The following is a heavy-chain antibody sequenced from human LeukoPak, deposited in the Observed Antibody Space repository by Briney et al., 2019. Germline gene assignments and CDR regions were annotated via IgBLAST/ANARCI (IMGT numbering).Heavy chain of an antibody. CDR1: GGSISSYY. D-gene: IGHD2-2*01. V-gene: IGHV4-4*07. CDR2: IYTSGST. Sequence: PSETLSLTCTVSGGSISSYYWSWIRQPAGKGLEWIGQIYTSGSTNYNPSLKSRVTMSVDTSKNQFSLKLSSVTAADTGVYYCARDIRNTRLLWYFDLWGRGTLVTVSS. J-gene: IGHJ2*01. CDR3: ARDIRNTRLLWYFDL.